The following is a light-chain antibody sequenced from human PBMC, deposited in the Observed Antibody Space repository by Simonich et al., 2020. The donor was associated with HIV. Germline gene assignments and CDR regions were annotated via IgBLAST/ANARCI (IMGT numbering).Light chain of an antibody. CDR2: GNS. J-gene: IGLJ2*01. CDR3: QSYDSSLSGLVV. CDR1: TPNIGAGYD. Sequence: QSVLTQPPSVSGAPGQRVTISCSVSTPNIGAGYDVHWYQQLPGTAPKLLIYGNSNRPAGVPDRFSGSKSGTSASLAITGLQAEDEADYYCQSYDSSLSGLVVFGGGTKLTVL. V-gene: IGLV1-40*01.